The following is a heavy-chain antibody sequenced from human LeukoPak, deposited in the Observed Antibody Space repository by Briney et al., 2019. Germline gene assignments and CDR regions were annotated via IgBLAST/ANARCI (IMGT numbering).Heavy chain of an antibody. CDR3: ARLTDSTYYFDY. Sequence: ASVKVSGKASGYTFTSYGISWVRQAPGQGLEGMGWNSAYIGNSNYAQKLQGRVTMTPDTYTSTAAMELRSLRSGDTAVYYCARLTDSTYYFDYWGQGTLVTVSS. J-gene: IGHJ4*02. CDR2: NSAYIGNS. V-gene: IGHV1-18*01. D-gene: IGHD7-27*01. CDR1: GYTFTSYG.